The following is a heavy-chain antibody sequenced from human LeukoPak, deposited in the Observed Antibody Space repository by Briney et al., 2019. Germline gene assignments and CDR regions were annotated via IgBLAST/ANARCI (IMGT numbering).Heavy chain of an antibody. V-gene: IGHV1-18*01. CDR1: GYTFTSYG. J-gene: IGHJ4*02. CDR2: ISAYNGNT. D-gene: IGHD6-19*01. Sequence: ASVKVSCKASGYTFTSYGISWVRQAPGQGLEWMGWISAYNGNTNYAQKFQGRVTITADESTSTAYMELSSLRSEDTAVYYCAWSLEYSSGWYSSDYWGQGTLVTVSS. CDR3: AWSLEYSSGWYSSDY.